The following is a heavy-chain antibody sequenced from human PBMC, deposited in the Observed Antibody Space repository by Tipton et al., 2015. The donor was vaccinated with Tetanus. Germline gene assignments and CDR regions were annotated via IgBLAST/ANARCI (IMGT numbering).Heavy chain of an antibody. J-gene: IGHJ6*02. V-gene: IGHV4-30-4*01. CDR2: IYYSGST. D-gene: IGHD3-16*01. CDR1: GASISSGGYF. Sequence: TLSLTCSVSGASISSGGYFWNWIRHRPGKGLEWIGYIYYSGSTFYNPSLKSRVTISVDTSNNQFSLRLSSMTAADTAVYYCARDHGITWGGMGNYYGMDVWGQGTTVTVSS. CDR3: ARDHGITWGGMGNYYGMDV.